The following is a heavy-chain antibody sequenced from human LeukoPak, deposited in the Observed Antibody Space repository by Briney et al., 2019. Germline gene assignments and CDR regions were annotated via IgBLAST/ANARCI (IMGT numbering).Heavy chain of an antibody. CDR2: ISSSSSTI. Sequence: GGSLRLSCAASGFTFSSYSMNWVRQAPGKGLEWVSYISSSSSTIYYADSVKGRFTISRDNAKNSLYLQMNSLRAEDTAVYYCARDDDCSSTSCPHDYWGQGTLVTVSS. V-gene: IGHV3-48*04. D-gene: IGHD2-2*01. CDR1: GFTFSSYS. J-gene: IGHJ4*02. CDR3: ARDDDCSSTSCPHDY.